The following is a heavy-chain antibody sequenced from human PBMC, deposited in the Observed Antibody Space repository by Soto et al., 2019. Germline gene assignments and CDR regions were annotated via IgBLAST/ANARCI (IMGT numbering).Heavy chain of an antibody. CDR3: ARDARPTIFGVGPYYYYGMDV. V-gene: IGHV4-61*01. D-gene: IGHD3-3*01. CDR2: IYYSGST. Sequence: SETLSLTCTVSGGSVSSGSCYWSWIRQPPGKGLEWIGYIYYSGSTNYNPSLKSRVTISVDTSKNQFSLKLSSVTAADTAVYYCARDARPTIFGVGPYYYYGMDVWGQGTTVTVSS. J-gene: IGHJ6*02. CDR1: GGSVSSGSCY.